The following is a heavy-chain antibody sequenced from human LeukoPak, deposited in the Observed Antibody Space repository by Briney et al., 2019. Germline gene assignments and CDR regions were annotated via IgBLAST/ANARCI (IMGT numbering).Heavy chain of an antibody. J-gene: IGHJ6*03. CDR3: ARVLGVKGYYYYYMDV. D-gene: IGHD3-10*01. Sequence: SETLSLTCTVSGFSFSSGWYWGWSRQSPGKVVEGIGIICLGGHTYYNQSPKSRVTMSVDTSNNKFSLRLSSVSAADTAVYYCARVLGVKGYYYYYMDVWGKGNTVTISS. V-gene: IGHV4-38-2*02. CDR2: ICLGGHT. CDR1: GFSFSSGWY.